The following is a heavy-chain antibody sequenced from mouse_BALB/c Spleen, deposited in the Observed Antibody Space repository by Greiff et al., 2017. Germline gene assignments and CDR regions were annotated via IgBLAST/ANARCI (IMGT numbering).Heavy chain of an antibody. CDR3: AREGAMDY. V-gene: IGHV1-7*01. J-gene: IGHJ4*01. CDR1: GYTFTSYW. Sequence: VKLMESGAELAKPGASVKMSCKASGYTFTSYWMHWVKQRPGQGLEWIGYINPSTGYTEYNQKFKDKATLTADKSSSTAYMQLSSLTSEDSAVYYCAREGAMDYWGQGTSVTVSS. CDR2: INPSTGYT.